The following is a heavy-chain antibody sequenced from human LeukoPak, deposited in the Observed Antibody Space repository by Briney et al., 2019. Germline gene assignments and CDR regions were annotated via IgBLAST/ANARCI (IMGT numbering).Heavy chain of an antibody. D-gene: IGHD4/OR15-4a*01. J-gene: IGHJ4*02. CDR2: ISAYNGNT. V-gene: IGHV1-18*01. CDR3: ARALAVLGRGPRDFDF. Sequence: ASVKVSCKASGYTFISYGISWVRQAPGQGLEWMGWISAYNGNTNYAQKLQGRVTMTTDTSTSTAYMELSRLRSDDTAVYYCARALAVLGRGPRDFDFWGQGTLVTVSS. CDR1: GYTFISYG.